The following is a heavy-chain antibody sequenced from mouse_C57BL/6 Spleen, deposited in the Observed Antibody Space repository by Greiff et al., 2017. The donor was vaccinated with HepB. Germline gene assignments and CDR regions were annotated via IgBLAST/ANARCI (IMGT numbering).Heavy chain of an antibody. Sequence: QVQLQQPGAELVKPGASVKLSCKASGYTFTSYWMQWVKQRPGQGLEWIGEIDPSDSYTNYNQKFKGKATLTVDTSPSTAYMQLSSLTSEDSAVYYCARSNYYGSSYWYFDVWGTGTTVTVSS. V-gene: IGHV1-50*01. CDR2: IDPSDSYT. J-gene: IGHJ1*03. CDR1: GYTFTSYW. CDR3: ARSNYYGSSYWYFDV. D-gene: IGHD1-1*01.